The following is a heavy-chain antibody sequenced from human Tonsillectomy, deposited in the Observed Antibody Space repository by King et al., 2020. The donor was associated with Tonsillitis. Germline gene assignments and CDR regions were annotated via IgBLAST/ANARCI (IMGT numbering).Heavy chain of an antibody. CDR3: ARDPGTIFDVVNYYFDY. Sequence: VQLVESGGGVVQPGRSLRLSCAASGFTFSTYVIHWVRQAPGKGLEWVAIISSDGSSTRYAGSVRGRFTTSRDNSKKTLYLQMSSLRVEDTAVYYCARDPGTIFDVVNYYFDYWGQGTQVTVSS. V-gene: IGHV3-30*04. J-gene: IGHJ4*01. CDR1: GFTFSTYV. CDR2: ISSDGSST. D-gene: IGHD3-3*01.